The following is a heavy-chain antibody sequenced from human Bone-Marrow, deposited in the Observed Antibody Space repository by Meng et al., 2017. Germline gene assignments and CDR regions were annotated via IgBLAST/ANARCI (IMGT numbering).Heavy chain of an antibody. CDR3: ARSMIVSYSDY. V-gene: IGHV4-34*01. Sequence: SQTLSLTCAVYGGSFSGYYWSWIRQPPGKGLEWIGEINHSGSTNYNPSLKSRVTISVDTSKNQFSLKLSSVTAADTAVYYCARSMIVSYSDYWGQGTLVTVFS. J-gene: IGHJ4*02. CDR1: GGSFSGYY. D-gene: IGHD3-22*01. CDR2: INHSGST.